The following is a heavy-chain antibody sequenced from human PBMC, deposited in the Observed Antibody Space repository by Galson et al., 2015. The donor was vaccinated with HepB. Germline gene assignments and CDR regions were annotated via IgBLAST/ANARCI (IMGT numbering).Heavy chain of an antibody. V-gene: IGHV1-3*01. J-gene: IGHJ4*02. CDR3: ARGVEGSALDY. CDR1: GYTFTKYA. D-gene: IGHD5-24*01. CDR2: INADNGVT. Sequence: SVKVSCKASGYTFTKYAIHWVRQAPGQRPEWMGWINADNGVTKYLQKFQGRVTVTRDTSASTVYMEMSSLKPEDTAVYYCARGVEGSALDYWGRGALVTVAS.